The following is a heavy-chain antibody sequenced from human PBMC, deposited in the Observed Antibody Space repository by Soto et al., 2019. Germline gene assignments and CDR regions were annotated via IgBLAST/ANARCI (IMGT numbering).Heavy chain of an antibody. Sequence: PSETLSLTCAVSGGSVSSTNWWSWVRQSPGKGLEWIGDIYHSGTTNYNPSLKSRVTISVDTSKNQFSLKLTSVTAADTAVYYCARDKITGLFDYWGQGTLVTVSS. CDR2: IYHSGTT. CDR3: ARDKITGLFDY. J-gene: IGHJ4*02. V-gene: IGHV4-4*02. CDR1: GGSVSSTNW. D-gene: IGHD2-8*02.